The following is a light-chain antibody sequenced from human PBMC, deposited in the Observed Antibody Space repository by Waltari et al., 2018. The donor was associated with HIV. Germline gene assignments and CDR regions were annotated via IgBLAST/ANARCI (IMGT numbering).Light chain of an antibody. V-gene: IGLV1-51*02. CDR3: GTWDRSLSGGV. Sequence: QKVTISCSGSTSNIGSNSVSWYQQLPGTAPKLLIYENDKRPSGISDRFSGFKSGSAATLGITGLQTGDEADYYCGTWDRSLSGGVFGGGTKLTVL. CDR1: TSNIGSNS. J-gene: IGLJ2*01. CDR2: END.